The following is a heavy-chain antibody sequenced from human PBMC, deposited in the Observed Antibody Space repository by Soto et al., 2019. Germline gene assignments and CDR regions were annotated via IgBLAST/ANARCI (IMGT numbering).Heavy chain of an antibody. J-gene: IGHJ5*02. Sequence: QVQLQESGPGLVKPSQTLSLTCTVSGGSISSGDYYWTWIHQPPGKGLAWIGCIHYSGSTYYNPSLQSRVTISVDTSKNQFSLKVSSVTAADTAVYYCARAMSTVTTDWFDPWGQGTLVTVSS. CDR1: GGSISSGDYY. V-gene: IGHV4-30-4*01. CDR3: ARAMSTVTTDWFDP. CDR2: IHYSGST. D-gene: IGHD4-17*01.